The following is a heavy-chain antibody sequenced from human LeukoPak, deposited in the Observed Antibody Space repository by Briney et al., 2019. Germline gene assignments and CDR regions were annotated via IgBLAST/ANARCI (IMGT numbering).Heavy chain of an antibody. J-gene: IGHJ5*02. Sequence: GGSLRLSCAASGFTFSSYSMNWVRQAPGKGLEWVSSISSSSSYIYYADSVKGRFTISRDNAKNSLYLQMNSLRAEDTAVYSCAHPTEYSSSWYGNWFDPWGQGTLVTVSS. CDR3: AHPTEYSSSWYGNWFDP. CDR2: ISSSSSYI. CDR1: GFTFSSYS. V-gene: IGHV3-21*01. D-gene: IGHD6-13*01.